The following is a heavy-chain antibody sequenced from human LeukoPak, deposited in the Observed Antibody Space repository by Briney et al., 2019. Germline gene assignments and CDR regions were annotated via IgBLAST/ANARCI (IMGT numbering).Heavy chain of an antibody. CDR1: GFPLSSYS. D-gene: IGHD2-15*01. J-gene: IGHJ4*02. V-gene: IGHV3-48*01. CDR3: VRVKGSYFDY. CDR2: ISSSGSAI. Sequence: GGSLRLSCAASGFPLSSYSINWVRQAPGKGLEWVSYISSSGSAIYYVDSVKGRFTVSRDNTKNSLFLQMNSPRAEDTAVYYCVRVKGSYFDYWGQGALVTVSS.